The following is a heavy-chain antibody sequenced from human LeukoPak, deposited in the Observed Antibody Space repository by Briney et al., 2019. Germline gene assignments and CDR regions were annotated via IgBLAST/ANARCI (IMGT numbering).Heavy chain of an antibody. CDR1: GGTFSSYA. D-gene: IGHD2-2*01. CDR3: AGGSSTTWSPAEDLQH. J-gene: IGHJ1*01. Sequence: ASVKVSCKASGGTFSSYAISWVRQAPGQGLEWMGWINPNNGGTNYAQKIKGRVTMTRDTSITTAYMELSRLGSDDTAVYYCAGGSSTTWSPAEDLQHWGQGTLVTVSS. CDR2: INPNNGGT. V-gene: IGHV1-2*02.